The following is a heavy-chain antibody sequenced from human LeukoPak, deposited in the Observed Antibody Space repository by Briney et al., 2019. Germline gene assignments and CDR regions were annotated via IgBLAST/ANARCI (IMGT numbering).Heavy chain of an antibody. J-gene: IGHJ6*02. CDR2: IHYSGSS. CDR1: GGSVSSGREY. V-gene: IGHV4-61*01. Sequence: SEALSLTCTVSGGSVSSGREYWSWIRQPPGKGLEWIGYIHYSGSSNYNPSLKSRVTISEDTSKNQFSLKLSSVTAAVTAVYYCARESVLGTTRLMDVWGQGTTVTVSS. CDR3: ARESVLGTTRLMDV. D-gene: IGHD7-27*01.